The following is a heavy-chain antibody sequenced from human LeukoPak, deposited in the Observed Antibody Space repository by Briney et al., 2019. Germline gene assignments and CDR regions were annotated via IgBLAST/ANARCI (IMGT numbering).Heavy chain of an antibody. J-gene: IGHJ4*02. V-gene: IGHV1-69*06. CDR1: GGTFSSYA. Sequence: SVKVSCKASGGTFSSYAISWVRQAPGQGLEWMGGIIPIFGTADYAQKFQGRVTITADKSTSTAYMELSSLRSEDTAVYYCARDVPGMYSGPFDYWGQGTLVTVSS. CDR3: ARDVPGMYSGPFDY. CDR2: IIPIFGTA. D-gene: IGHD1-14*01.